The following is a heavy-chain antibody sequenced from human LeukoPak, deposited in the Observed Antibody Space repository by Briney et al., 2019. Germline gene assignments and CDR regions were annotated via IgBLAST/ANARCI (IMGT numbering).Heavy chain of an antibody. CDR1: GFTFSSYW. CDR3: ARAPPPYCSGGSCYYYYYYMDV. CDR2: INSDGSRT. J-gene: IGHJ6*03. Sequence: GGSLRLSCAASGFTFSSYWMLWVRQSPGKGLVWVSRINSDGSRTNYADSVKGRFTISRDNSKNTLYLQMNSLRAEDTAVYYCARAPPPYCSGGSCYYYYYYMDVWGKGTTVTVSS. V-gene: IGHV3-74*01. D-gene: IGHD2-15*01.